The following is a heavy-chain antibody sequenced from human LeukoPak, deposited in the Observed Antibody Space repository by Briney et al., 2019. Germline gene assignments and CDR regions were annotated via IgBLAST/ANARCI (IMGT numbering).Heavy chain of an antibody. J-gene: IGHJ4*02. D-gene: IGHD3-9*01. CDR1: GASISAYS. Sequence: SETLSLTCTVSGASISAYSWSWIRQPPGKELEWIGCIHYSGNTHCNPSLESRVTLSVDTSKNQFSLKLSSVTAADTAVYYCARHGRESRYFDWLLYYIDHWGQGALVTVSS. CDR3: ARHGRESRYFDWLLYYIDH. V-gene: IGHV4-59*08. CDR2: IHYSGNT.